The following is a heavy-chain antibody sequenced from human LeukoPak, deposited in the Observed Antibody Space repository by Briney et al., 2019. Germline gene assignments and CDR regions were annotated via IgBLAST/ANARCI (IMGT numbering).Heavy chain of an antibody. J-gene: IGHJ4*02. Sequence: PSGSLRLSCAASGFTFSNFAMGWVRQPPGKGLEWVSAFSGSGDRTYYADSVKGRFTISRDNSKNTLYLQLNTLRAEDTAVYYCAKDLGGNYLDTIDYWGQGTLVTVSS. CDR1: GFTFSNFA. CDR3: AKDLGGNYLDTIDY. D-gene: IGHD5-18*01. V-gene: IGHV3-23*01. CDR2: FSGSGDRT.